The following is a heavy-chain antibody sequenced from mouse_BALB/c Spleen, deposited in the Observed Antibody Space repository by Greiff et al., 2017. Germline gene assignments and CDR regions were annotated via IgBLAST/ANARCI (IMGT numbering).Heavy chain of an antibody. D-gene: IGHD2-1*01. CDR1: GYSFPSYW. CDR3: TREGNSYAMDY. CDR2: IYPGNSDT. V-gene: IGHV1-5*01. J-gene: IGHJ4*01. Sequence: VQLQQSGTVLARPGASVKMSCKASGYSFPSYWMHWVKQRPGQGLEWIGAIYPGNSDTSYNQKFKGKAKLTAVTSASTAYMELSSLTTEDSAVYYCTREGNSYAMDYWGQGTSVTVSS.